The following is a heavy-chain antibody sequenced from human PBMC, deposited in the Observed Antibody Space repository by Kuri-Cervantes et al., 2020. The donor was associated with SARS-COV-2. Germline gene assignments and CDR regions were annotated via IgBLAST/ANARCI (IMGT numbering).Heavy chain of an antibody. D-gene: IGHD2-2*01. CDR1: GGSISSSSYY. CDR3: ARLRYCSSTSCWHFDY. J-gene: IGHJ4*02. CDR2: IYYSGST. V-gene: IGHV4-39*07. Sequence: SETLSLTCTVSGGSISSSSYYWGWIRQPPGKGLEWIGSIYYSGSTYYNPSLKSRVTISVDTSKNQFSLKLSSVTAADTAVYYCARLRYCSSTSCWHFDYWGQGTLVTSPQ.